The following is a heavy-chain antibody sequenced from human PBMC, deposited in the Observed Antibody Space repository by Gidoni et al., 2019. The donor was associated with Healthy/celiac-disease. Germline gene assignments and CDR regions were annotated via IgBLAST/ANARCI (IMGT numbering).Heavy chain of an antibody. CDR1: GGSISSYY. D-gene: IGHD1-26*01. J-gene: IGHJ4*02. CDR2: IYYSGST. V-gene: IGHV4-59*01. Sequence: QVQLQESGPGLVKPSETLSLTCTVPGGSISSYYWSWIRQPPGKGLEWIGYIYYSGSTNYNPSLKSRVTISVDTSKNQFSLKLSSVTAADTAVYYCARDQDDGELRYFDYWGQGTLVTVSS. CDR3: ARDQDDGELRYFDY.